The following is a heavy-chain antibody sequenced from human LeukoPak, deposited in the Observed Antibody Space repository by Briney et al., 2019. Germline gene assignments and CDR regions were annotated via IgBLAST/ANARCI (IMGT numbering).Heavy chain of an antibody. CDR3: ASPPTIFGSYYGMDV. V-gene: IGHV4-39*01. CDR1: GGSISSSSYY. J-gene: IGHJ6*02. Sequence: SETLSLTCTVSGGSISSSSYYWGWIRQPPGKGLEWIGSIYYSGSTYYNPSLKSRVTISIDTSKNQFSLKLSSVTAADTAVYYCASPPTIFGSYYGMDVWGQGTTVTVS. D-gene: IGHD3-3*01. CDR2: IYYSGST.